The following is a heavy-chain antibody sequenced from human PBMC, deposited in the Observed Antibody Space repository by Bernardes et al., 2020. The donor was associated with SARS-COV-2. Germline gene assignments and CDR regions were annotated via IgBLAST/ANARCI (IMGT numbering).Heavy chain of an antibody. CDR2: ISAYNGNT. CDR1: GYTFTSYG. D-gene: IGHD3-10*01. CDR3: ARDADRTMVRGVIIATPHNWLDP. V-gene: IGHV1-18*01. J-gene: IGHJ5*02. Sequence: ASVKVSCKASGYTFTSYGISWVRQAPGQGLEWMGWISAYNGNTNYAQKLQGRVTMTTDTSTSTAYMELRSLRSDDTAVYYCARDADRTMVRGVIIATPHNWLDPWGQGTLVTVSS.